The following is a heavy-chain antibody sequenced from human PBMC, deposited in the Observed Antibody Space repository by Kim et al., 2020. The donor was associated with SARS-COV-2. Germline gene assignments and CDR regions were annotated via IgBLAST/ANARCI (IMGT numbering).Heavy chain of an antibody. V-gene: IGHV1-69*13. Sequence: SVKVSCKASGGTFSSYAISWVRQAPGQGLEWMGGIIPIFGTANYAQKFQGRVTITADESTSTAYMELSSLRSEDTAVYYCARDRRYSSSWYSYYYYYYYGMDVWGQGTTVTVSS. CDR1: GGTFSSYA. CDR3: ARDRRYSSSWYSYYYYYYYGMDV. D-gene: IGHD6-13*01. J-gene: IGHJ6*02. CDR2: IIPIFGTA.